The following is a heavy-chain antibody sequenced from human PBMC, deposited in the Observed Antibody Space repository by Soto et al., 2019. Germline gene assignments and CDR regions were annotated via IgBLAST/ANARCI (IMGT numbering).Heavy chain of an antibody. CDR2: IYHSGST. CDR1: GGSISSSNW. Sequence: LSLTCAVSGGSISSSNWWSWVRQPPGKGLEWIGEIYHSGSTNYNPSLKSRVTISVDKSKNQFSLKLSSVTAADTAVYYCAGGSSSWYGYNWFDPWGQGTLVTVSS. J-gene: IGHJ5*02. V-gene: IGHV4-4*02. CDR3: AGGSSSWYGYNWFDP. D-gene: IGHD6-13*01.